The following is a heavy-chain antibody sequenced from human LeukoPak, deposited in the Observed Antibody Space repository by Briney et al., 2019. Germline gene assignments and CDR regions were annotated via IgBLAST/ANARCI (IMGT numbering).Heavy chain of an antibody. J-gene: IGHJ3*02. V-gene: IGHV3-48*03. CDR1: GFTFSSYE. Sequence: GGSLRLSCAASGFTFSSYEMNWVRQAPGKGLEWVSYISSSGGTIYYADSVKGRFTISRDNAKNSLYLQMNSLRAEDTAVYYCARGIDDSSGWPDAFDIWGQGTMVTVSS. CDR2: ISSSGGTI. D-gene: IGHD6-19*01. CDR3: ARGIDDSSGWPDAFDI.